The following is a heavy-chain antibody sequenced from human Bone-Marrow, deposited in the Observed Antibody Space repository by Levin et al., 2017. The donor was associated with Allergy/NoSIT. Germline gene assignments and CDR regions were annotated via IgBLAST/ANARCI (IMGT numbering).Heavy chain of an antibody. Sequence: GGSLRLSCAASGFTVSSNYMSWVRQAPGKGLEWVSVIYSGGTTDYADSVKGLFTISRDNSKNTLYLQMNSLRAEDTAVYYCARDMKSEGSWTRVDPWGQGTLVTVSS. CDR1: GFTVSSNY. D-gene: IGHD2-15*01. J-gene: IGHJ5*02. CDR2: IYSGGTT. V-gene: IGHV3-53*01. CDR3: ARDMKSEGSWTRVDP.